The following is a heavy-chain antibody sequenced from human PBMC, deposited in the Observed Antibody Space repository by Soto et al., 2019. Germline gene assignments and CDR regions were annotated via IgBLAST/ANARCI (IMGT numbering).Heavy chain of an antibody. CDR2: ISSSSSYI. J-gene: IGHJ4*02. V-gene: IGHV3-21*01. CDR1: GFTFSSYS. CDR3: ARDQTYYYDSSGYSSLWFDY. Sequence: LRLSCAASGFTFSSYSMDWVRQAPGKGLEWVSSISSSSSYIYYADSVKGRFTISRDNAKNSLYLQMNSLRAEDTAVYYCARDQTYYYDSSGYSSLWFDYWGQGTLVTVSS. D-gene: IGHD3-22*01.